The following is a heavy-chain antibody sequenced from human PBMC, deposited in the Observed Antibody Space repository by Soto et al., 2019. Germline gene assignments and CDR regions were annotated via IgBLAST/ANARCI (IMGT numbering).Heavy chain of an antibody. V-gene: IGHV4-30-4*01. J-gene: IGHJ4*02. D-gene: IGHD3-22*01. Sequence: QVQLQESGPGLVKPSQTLSLTCTVSGGSISSGDYYWSWIRQPPGKGLECIGYIYYSGSTYYNPSLKSRVTILVDTSKNQFSLRLTSVTAADTAVDYCARVPFYDSSGRAYYFDYWGQGTLVTVSS. CDR2: IYYSGST. CDR1: GGSISSGDYY. CDR3: ARVPFYDSSGRAYYFDY.